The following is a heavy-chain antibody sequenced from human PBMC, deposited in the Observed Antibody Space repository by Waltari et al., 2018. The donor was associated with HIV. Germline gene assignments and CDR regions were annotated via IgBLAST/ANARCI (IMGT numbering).Heavy chain of an antibody. CDR2: IKDDGSEK. D-gene: IGHD1-26*01. V-gene: IGHV3-7*01. J-gene: IGHJ6*02. Sequence: EVQVMESGGGWVQSGGSLRLSCAASGFTFTNYWMSWVRQTPGKGLEWVAYIKDDGSEKYYMGSVKGRFTISRDNAKNSMFLQMNSLRAEDTAVYYCARIGTFPHNYAIDFWGQGTTVTVSS. CDR1: GFTFTNYW. CDR3: ARIGTFPHNYAIDF.